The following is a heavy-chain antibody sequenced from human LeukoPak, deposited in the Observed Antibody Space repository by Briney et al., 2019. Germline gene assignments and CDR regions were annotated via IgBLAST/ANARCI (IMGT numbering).Heavy chain of an antibody. D-gene: IGHD3-10*01. Sequence: GESLKISCKGSGYSFTSYWIGWVRQLPGKGLGWMGSIYPGDSDSRYSPSFQGQVTISADKSISTAYLQRSSLKASDTAMYYCARPMVRGVTPLYYNGMDVWGQGTTVTVSS. CDR1: GYSFTSYW. CDR3: ARPMVRGVTPLYYNGMDV. CDR2: IYPGDSDS. J-gene: IGHJ6*02. V-gene: IGHV5-51*01.